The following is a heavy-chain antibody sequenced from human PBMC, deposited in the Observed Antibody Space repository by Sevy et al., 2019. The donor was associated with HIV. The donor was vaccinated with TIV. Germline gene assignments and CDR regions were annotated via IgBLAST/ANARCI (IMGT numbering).Heavy chain of an antibody. CDR3: ARQCSTSSCDYFDS. V-gene: IGHV4-38-2*02. D-gene: IGHD6-13*01. J-gene: IGHJ4*02. CDR2: VFHDGTS. Sequence: SETLSLTCSVSGSFFTDDYYWGWVRQPPGKGLEYIGSVFHDGTSYYNPSLKSRVTISLHTSKTQLSLLLSSVTAADSALYYCARQCSTSSCDYFDSWGQGILVTVSS. CDR1: GSFFTDDYY.